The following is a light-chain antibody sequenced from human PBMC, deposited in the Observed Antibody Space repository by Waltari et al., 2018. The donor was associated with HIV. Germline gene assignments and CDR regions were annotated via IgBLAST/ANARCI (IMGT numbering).Light chain of an antibody. V-gene: IGLV2-23*01. CDR2: EAT. J-gene: IGLJ2*01. CDR1: SGDVGTYNL. CDR3: CSYAGTVV. Sequence: QSALSQPASVSGSPGQSITISCTGGSGDVGTYNLVSWYQRLPGSAPKLIIYEATKRPSGVSNRFSGSKSGGTASLTISGLQADDEGHYYCCSYAGTVVFCGGTELTVL.